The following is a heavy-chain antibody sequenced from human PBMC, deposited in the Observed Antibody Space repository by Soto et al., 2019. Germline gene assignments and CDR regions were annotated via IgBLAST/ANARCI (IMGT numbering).Heavy chain of an antibody. Sequence: GESLKISCKGSGYTFNSYWIAWVRQMPGKGLEYMGIIYPGDSDARYSPSFQGHVTISVDKSISTAYLQWNSLKASDTAMYYCAGTGNFDYWGQGTLVTVSS. CDR1: GYTFNSYW. J-gene: IGHJ4*02. D-gene: IGHD7-27*01. CDR2: IYPGDSDA. CDR3: AGTGNFDY. V-gene: IGHV5-51*01.